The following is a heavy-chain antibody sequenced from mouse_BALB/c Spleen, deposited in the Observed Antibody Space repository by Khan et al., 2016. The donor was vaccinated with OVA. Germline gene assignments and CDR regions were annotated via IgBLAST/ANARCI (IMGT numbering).Heavy chain of an antibody. CDR2: INTNYGVP. CDR3: AGGYGYCGYSDV. J-gene: IGHJ1*01. D-gene: IGHD2-2*01. Sequence: QIQLVQSGPELMKPGETVRISCKASGYTLTTDGMQWVQKMPGKGLKWLGMINTNYGVPNYAEDFKGRFACSLETSASTANLKINNLKKENTVTYVCAGGYGYCGYSDVWGEGTTVTVSS. CDR1: GYTLTTDG. V-gene: IGHV9-4*02.